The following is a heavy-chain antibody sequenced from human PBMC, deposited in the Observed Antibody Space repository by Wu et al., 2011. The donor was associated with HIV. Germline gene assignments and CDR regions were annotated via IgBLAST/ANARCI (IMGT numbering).Heavy chain of an antibody. J-gene: IGHJ6*03. V-gene: IGHV1-8*02. CDR1: GYTFTNSG. D-gene: IGHD1-1*01. CDR2: MNPNSGNT. Sequence: QVQLVQSGAEVKKPGASVKVSCKASGYTFTNSGINWVRQATGQGLEWMGWMNPNSGNTGYAQKFQGRVTMTRNTSISTAYMELSSLRSEDTAVYYCARGNDHLPTDYMDVWGKGTTVTVSS. CDR3: ARGNDHLPTDYMDV.